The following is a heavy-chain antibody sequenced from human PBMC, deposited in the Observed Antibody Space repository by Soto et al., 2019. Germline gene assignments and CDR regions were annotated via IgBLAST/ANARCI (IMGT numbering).Heavy chain of an antibody. D-gene: IGHD3-10*01. CDR3: SRVSGSGSESFDS. J-gene: IGHJ4*02. CDR2: IYYSGDT. V-gene: IGHV4-61*01. CDR1: GGSVSRNSYY. Sequence: SKTLYLTCTISGGSVSRNSYYRGWIRQPPGKRLDWNGYIYYSGDTNYNPSLNSRATISVDTSKNQFSLKLTSVTAADTAVYYCSRVSGSGSESFDSLGQGTLVTVSS.